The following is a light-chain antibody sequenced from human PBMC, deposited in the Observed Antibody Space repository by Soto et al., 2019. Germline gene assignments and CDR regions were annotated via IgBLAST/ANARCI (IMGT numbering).Light chain of an antibody. V-gene: IGLV2-23*02. CDR2: EVT. J-gene: IGLJ2*01. Sequence: QSALTQPASVSGSPGQSITISCTGTRSDVGGYNFVSWFQQHPGKAPKLIIYEVTNRPSGISNRFSGSKSGNTASLTISGLRAEDEADYHCCSYRDTTTVVFGGGTKLTVL. CDR1: RSDVGGYNF. CDR3: CSYRDTTTVV.